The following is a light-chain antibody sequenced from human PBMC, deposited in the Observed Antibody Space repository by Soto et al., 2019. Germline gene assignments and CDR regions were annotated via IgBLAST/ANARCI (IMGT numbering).Light chain of an antibody. Sequence: QSVLTQPPSASGTPGQRVTISCSGSSSNIGSNTVNWYQQLPGTAPKLLIYSNNQRPSGVPDRFSGSKSGNSASLAISGLQSEDEADYYCAAWDDSLNGDVFGTGTKVTVL. V-gene: IGLV1-44*01. J-gene: IGLJ1*01. CDR2: SNN. CDR3: AAWDDSLNGDV. CDR1: SSNIGSNT.